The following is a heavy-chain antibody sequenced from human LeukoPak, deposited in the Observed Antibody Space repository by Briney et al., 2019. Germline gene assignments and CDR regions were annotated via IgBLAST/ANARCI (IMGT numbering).Heavy chain of an antibody. CDR2: ISGSGGST. D-gene: IGHD2-15*01. V-gene: IGHV3-23*01. Sequence: AGGSLRLSCAASGFTFSIYAMSWVRQAPGKGLEWVSAISGSGGSTYYADSVKGRFTISRDNSKNTLYLQMNSLRAEDTAVYYCARKEEDTEFDYWGQGTLVTVSS. CDR1: GFTFSIYA. CDR3: ARKEEDTEFDY. J-gene: IGHJ4*02.